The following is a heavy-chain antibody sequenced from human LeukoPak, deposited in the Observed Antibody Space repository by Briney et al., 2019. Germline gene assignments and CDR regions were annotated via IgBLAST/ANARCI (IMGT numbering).Heavy chain of an antibody. Sequence: SETLSLTCAVSGGSISSGGYSWSWIRQPPGKGLEWIGYIYHSGSTYYNPSLKSRVTISVDRSKNQFSLKLSSVTAADTAAYYCAREMRELRIFDYWGQGTLVTVSS. CDR2: IYHSGST. CDR1: GGSISSGGYS. V-gene: IGHV4-30-2*01. D-gene: IGHD1-26*01. J-gene: IGHJ4*02. CDR3: AREMRELRIFDY.